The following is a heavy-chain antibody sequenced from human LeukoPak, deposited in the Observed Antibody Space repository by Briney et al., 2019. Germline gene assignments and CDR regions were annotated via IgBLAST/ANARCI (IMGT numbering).Heavy chain of an antibody. V-gene: IGHV3-48*02. CDR1: GFTFSTYS. D-gene: IGHD5-24*01. CDR2: ISSSSSTI. Sequence: PGGSLRLSCAASGFTFSTYSMTWVRQAPGKGLEWVSYISSSSSTIFYADSVKGRFTISRDNAKNSLYLQMNSLRDEDTAVYYCARVSDGYTINYFDYWGQGTLVTVSS. CDR3: ARVSDGYTINYFDY. J-gene: IGHJ4*02.